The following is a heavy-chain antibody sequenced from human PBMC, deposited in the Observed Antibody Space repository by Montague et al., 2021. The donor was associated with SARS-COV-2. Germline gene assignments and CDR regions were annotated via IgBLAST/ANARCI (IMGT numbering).Heavy chain of an antibody. CDR3: ARQEPLTMIVGNIFDY. CDR1: GGSISSSSYY. CDR2: INYSGST. J-gene: IGHJ4*02. Sequence: SETLSLTCTVSGGSISSSSYYWGWIRQPPGTGLEWTGSINYSGSTYYNLSLKSRVTIPVDTSKNQISLKLSSVTAADTAVYYCARQEPLTMIVGNIFDYWGQGTLVTVSS. V-gene: IGHV4-39*01. D-gene: IGHD3-22*01.